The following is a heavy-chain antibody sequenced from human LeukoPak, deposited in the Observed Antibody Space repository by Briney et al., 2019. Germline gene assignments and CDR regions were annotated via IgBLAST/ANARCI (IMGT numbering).Heavy chain of an antibody. V-gene: IGHV4-59*01. CDR2: ISYSGRT. CDR3: AREVRYSYGRNFDY. CDR1: GGSISSYY. Sequence: MPSETLSLTCTVSGGSISSYYWSWIRLPPGKGLEWIGYISYSGRTNYNPSLKSRVTISVDTSKNQFSLKVSAVTAADTAVYYCAREVRYSYGRNFDYWGQGTLVTVSS. D-gene: IGHD5-18*01. J-gene: IGHJ4*02.